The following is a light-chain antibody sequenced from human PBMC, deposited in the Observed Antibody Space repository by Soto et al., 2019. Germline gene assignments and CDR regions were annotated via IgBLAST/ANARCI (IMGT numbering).Light chain of an antibody. CDR1: SSDIGGYNY. V-gene: IGLV2-14*01. Sequence: QSVLTQPASMSGSPGQSVTISCAGTSSDIGGYNYVSWYQHHPGTAPKLIIYDVSSRPSGVSHRFSASKSGNTASLTISGLQAEDEADYYCSSYTNSSAVVFGGGTKVTVL. CDR3: SSYTNSSAVV. J-gene: IGLJ2*01. CDR2: DVS.